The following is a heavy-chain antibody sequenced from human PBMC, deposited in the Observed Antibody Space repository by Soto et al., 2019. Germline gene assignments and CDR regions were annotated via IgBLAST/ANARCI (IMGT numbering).Heavy chain of an antibody. CDR1: GGTFSSYA. J-gene: IGHJ5*02. CDR3: ARRGCSSTSCYSVEKGFDP. Sequence: SVKVSCKASGGTFSSYAISWVRQAPGQGLEWMGGIIPIFGTANYAQKFQGRVTITADESTSTAYMELSSLRSEDTAVYYCARRGCSSTSCYSVEKGFDPWGQGTLVTVPS. V-gene: IGHV1-69*13. CDR2: IIPIFGTA. D-gene: IGHD2-2*01.